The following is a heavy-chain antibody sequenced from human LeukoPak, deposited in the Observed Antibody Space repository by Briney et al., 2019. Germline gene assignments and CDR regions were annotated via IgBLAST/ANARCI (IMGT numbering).Heavy chain of an antibody. J-gene: IGHJ6*02. CDR1: GASISTGGFY. Sequence: PSQTLSLTCTISGASISTGGFYWTWIRQPPGEGLEWIGYIYYTGSVDYNASLKSRLTISLDTSKNRFSLKLNSVTAADTAVYYCARDHSYYFGSQTSTLDVWGQGAAVTVSS. D-gene: IGHD3-10*01. CDR2: IYYTGSV. CDR3: ARDHSYYFGSQTSTLDV. V-gene: IGHV4-31*03.